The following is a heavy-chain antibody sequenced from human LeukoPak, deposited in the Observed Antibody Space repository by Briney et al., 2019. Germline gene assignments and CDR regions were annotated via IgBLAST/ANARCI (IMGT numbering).Heavy chain of an antibody. J-gene: IGHJ4*02. CDR1: GFTFSSYN. V-gene: IGHV3-21*01. CDR3: ARDLSGVTGYTYGRGIDY. D-gene: IGHD5-18*01. CDR2: ISSSRSYI. Sequence: PGGSLRLSCAASGFTFSSYNMNWVRQAPGKGLEWVSSISSSRSYIYYADSVRGRFTISRDNAKTSLYLQMNSLRAEDTAVYYCARDLSGVTGYTYGRGIDYWGQGTLVTVSS.